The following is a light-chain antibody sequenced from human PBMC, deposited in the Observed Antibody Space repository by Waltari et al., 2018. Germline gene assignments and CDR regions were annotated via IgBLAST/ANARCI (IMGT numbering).Light chain of an antibody. CDR3: QSYDSSLRGV. CDR2: GNS. V-gene: IGLV1-40*01. J-gene: IGLJ2*01. Sequence: QSVLTQPPSVSGAPGQRVTISCTGSSSNIGAGYDVAWYQQLPGTAPKLLIYGNSNRPSGVPDRFSGSKSGTSASLAITGLQAEDEANYYCQSYDSSLRGVFGGGTKLTVL. CDR1: SSNIGAGYD.